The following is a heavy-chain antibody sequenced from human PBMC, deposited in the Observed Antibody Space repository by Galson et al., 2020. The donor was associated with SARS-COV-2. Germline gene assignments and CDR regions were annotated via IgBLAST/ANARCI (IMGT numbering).Heavy chain of an antibody. J-gene: IGHJ6*03. Sequence: GESLKISCVASGFTFSRYGMSWVRQAPGQGLDWVATTSATTYYTDSVRRRFIISRDDSKNTLYLQMNGLSADDTAVYYCAKDFVRGIGYMDVWGPGTTGTVSS. V-gene: IGHV3-23*01. CDR1: GFTFSRYG. D-gene: IGHD3-10*02. CDR3: AKDFVRGIGYMDV. CDR2: TSATT.